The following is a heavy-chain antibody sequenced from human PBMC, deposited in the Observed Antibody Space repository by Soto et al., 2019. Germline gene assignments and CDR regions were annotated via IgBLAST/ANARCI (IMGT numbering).Heavy chain of an antibody. D-gene: IGHD2-15*01. CDR1: GGSISSGGYY. CDR2: IYYSGST. J-gene: IGHJ4*02. V-gene: IGHV4-31*03. Sequence: SETLSLTCTVSGGSISSGGYYWSWLRQHPGKGLEWIGYIYYSGSTYYNPSLKSRVTISVDTSKNQFSLKLSSVTAADTAVYYCARETGRHCSGGSCPVYFDYWGQGTLVTVSS. CDR3: ARETGRHCSGGSCPVYFDY.